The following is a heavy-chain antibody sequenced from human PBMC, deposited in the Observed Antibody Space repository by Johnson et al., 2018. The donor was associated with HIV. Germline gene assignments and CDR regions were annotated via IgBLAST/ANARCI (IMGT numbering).Heavy chain of an antibody. J-gene: IGHJ3*02. CDR2: ISYDGSNK. CDR1: GFTFSSYA. V-gene: IGHV3-30*04. Sequence: QVQLVESGGGVVQPGRSLRLSCAASGFTFSSYAMHWVRQAPGKGLEWVAVISYDGSNKFYADSVKGRFTISRDNSKNTLYLQMNSLRHDDTAVYYCARDQGELRRTHAFDIWGQGTMVTVSS. D-gene: IGHD1-14*01. CDR3: ARDQGELRRTHAFDI.